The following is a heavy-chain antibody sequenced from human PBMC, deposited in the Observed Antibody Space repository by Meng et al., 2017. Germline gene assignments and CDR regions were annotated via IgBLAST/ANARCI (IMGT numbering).Heavy chain of an antibody. Sequence: EVQLVESGGGLVKPGGSLRLSCAASGFTFSSYSMNWVRQAPGKGLEWVSSITRSSSYIYYADSVKGRFTISRDNAKNSVYLQINSLRAEDTAVYYCARDPSGYSYFDYWGQGTLVTVSS. CDR2: ITRSSSYI. CDR3: ARDPSGYSYFDY. D-gene: IGHD5-24*01. V-gene: IGHV3-21*01. CDR1: GFTFSSYS. J-gene: IGHJ4*02.